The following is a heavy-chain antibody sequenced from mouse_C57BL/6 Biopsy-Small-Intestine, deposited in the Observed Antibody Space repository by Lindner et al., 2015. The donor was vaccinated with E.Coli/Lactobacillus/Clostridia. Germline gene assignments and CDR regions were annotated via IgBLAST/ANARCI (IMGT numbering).Heavy chain of an antibody. V-gene: IGHV1-84*02. CDR1: GYTFTSYT. D-gene: IGHD2-1*01. CDR2: ISAGNGNT. J-gene: IGHJ4*01. CDR3: ATIARAAAGSTGWFDP. Sequence: VKVSCKASGYTFTSYTIHWVRQAPGQRLEWMGWISAGNGNTKYSQKFQGRVTITRDTSASTAYMELSSLTSEDTAVYYCATIARAAAGSTGWFDPWGQGTLVTVSS.